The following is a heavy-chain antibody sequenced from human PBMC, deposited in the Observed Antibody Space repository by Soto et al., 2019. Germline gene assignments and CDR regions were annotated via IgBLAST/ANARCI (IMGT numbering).Heavy chain of an antibody. J-gene: IGHJ6*02. CDR3: TTETPSLGASGMDV. D-gene: IGHD3-16*01. CDR1: GFTFSNAW. V-gene: IGHV3-15*07. CDR2: IKSKTDGGKT. Sequence: GGSLRLSCAASGFTFSNAWMNWVRQAPGKGLEWVGRIKSKTDGGKTDYAEPVKGRFTISRDDSKNTLYLQMNSLKAEDTAVYYCTTETPSLGASGMDVWGQGTTVTVSS.